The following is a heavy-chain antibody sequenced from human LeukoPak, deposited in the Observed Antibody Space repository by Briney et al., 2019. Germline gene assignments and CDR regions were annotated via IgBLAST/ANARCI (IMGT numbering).Heavy chain of an antibody. D-gene: IGHD2-2*01. Sequence: SETLSLTCAVYGGSFSGYYWSWIRQPPGKGLEWIGEINHSGSTNYNPSLQSRVTISVDTSKNQFSLKLSSVTAADTAAYYCPRGVAKGIYLNPPVRYCSSTSCYRPIWFDPWGQGTLVTVSS. CDR1: GGSFSGYY. J-gene: IGHJ5*02. CDR2: INHSGST. CDR3: PRGVAKGIYLNPPVRYCSSTSCYRPIWFDP. V-gene: IGHV4-34*01.